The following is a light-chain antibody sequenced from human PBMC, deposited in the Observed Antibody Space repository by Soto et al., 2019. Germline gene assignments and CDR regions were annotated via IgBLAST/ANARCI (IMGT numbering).Light chain of an antibody. Sequence: DIVLTQSPGALSLSPGERATLSCRTSQTFNNNYLAWYQQKPVQAPRHLIYGASNRATGIPDRFSGSGSGTDLTHTITRLEPEDSAVYYCQQYGTFPVTFGPGTKVDIK. CDR3: QQYGTFPVT. J-gene: IGKJ3*01. V-gene: IGKV3-20*01. CDR1: QTFNNNY. CDR2: GAS.